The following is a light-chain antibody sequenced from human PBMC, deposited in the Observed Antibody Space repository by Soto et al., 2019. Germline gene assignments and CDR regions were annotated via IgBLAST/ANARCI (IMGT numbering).Light chain of an antibody. Sequence: DIQMTQSPSSLSASVGDRVTITCRASQSISSYLNWYQQKPGKPPKLLIYAVSSFQSGVPSRFSGSGSGTDFSLTITSLQPEDFATYYGQQTYRTPRTFGQGTKVEIK. CDR1: QSISSY. J-gene: IGKJ1*01. CDR3: QQTYRTPRT. V-gene: IGKV1-39*01. CDR2: AVS.